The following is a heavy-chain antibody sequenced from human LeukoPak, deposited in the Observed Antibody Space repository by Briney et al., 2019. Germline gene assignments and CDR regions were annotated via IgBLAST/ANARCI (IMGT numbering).Heavy chain of an antibody. CDR3: IVFGDSNH. CDR2: IHTSGDT. J-gene: IGHJ5*02. Sequence: GGSLRLPCAASGLTGSHNYVSWVRQAPGKGLEWVSAIHTSGDTCYADSVKGRFTISRDTSKNTLYLQINSLRVEDTAVYYCIVFGDSNHWGQGTLVTVSS. V-gene: IGHV3-53*01. D-gene: IGHD4-17*01. CDR1: GLTGSHNY.